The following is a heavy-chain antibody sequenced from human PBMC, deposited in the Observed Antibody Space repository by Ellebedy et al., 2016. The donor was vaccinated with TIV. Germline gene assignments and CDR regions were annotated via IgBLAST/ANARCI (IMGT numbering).Heavy chain of an antibody. J-gene: IGHJ4*02. CDR2: INPNSGGT. Sequence: AASVKVSCKTSGYTFTRYAIHWVRQAPGQRLEWMGWINPNSGGTNYAQKFQGWVTMTRDTSISTAYMELSRLRSDDTAVYYCARDGGSYSDFDYWGQGTLVTVSS. D-gene: IGHD1-26*01. CDR1: GYTFTRYA. V-gene: IGHV1-2*04. CDR3: ARDGGSYSDFDY.